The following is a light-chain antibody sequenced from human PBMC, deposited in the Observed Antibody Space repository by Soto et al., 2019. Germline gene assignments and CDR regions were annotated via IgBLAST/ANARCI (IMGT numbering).Light chain of an antibody. Sequence: DIVMTQSPLSSPVTLGQPASISCRSSQSLVHSNGNTYLSWLHQRPGQPPRLLIYKTSKRLSGVPDRFSGSGAGTDFTLKISRVEAEDVGVYYCMQVTQCPLTFGGGTKVDIK. V-gene: IGKV2-24*01. CDR2: KTS. J-gene: IGKJ4*01. CDR1: QSLVHSNGNTY. CDR3: MQVTQCPLT.